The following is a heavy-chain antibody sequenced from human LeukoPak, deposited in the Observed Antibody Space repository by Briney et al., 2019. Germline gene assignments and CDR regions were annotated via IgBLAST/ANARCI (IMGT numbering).Heavy chain of an antibody. J-gene: IGHJ6*02. CDR2: ISRDSAAE. Sequence: GGSLRLSCAASGFTFNDFGMNWVRQAPGKGLDWVSYISRDSAAERYADSVKGRFTISRDKAKNSLYLQMNSLRDEDTAVYFCARDLGGSKGGLDVWGQGTTVTVSS. CDR3: ARDLGGSKGGLDV. V-gene: IGHV3-48*02. CDR1: GFTFNDFG. D-gene: IGHD3-16*01.